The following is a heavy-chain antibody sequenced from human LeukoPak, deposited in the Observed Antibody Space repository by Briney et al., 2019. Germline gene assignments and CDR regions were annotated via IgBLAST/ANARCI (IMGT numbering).Heavy chain of an antibody. Sequence: GGSLRLSCAASGFTFNNYAMGWVRQAPGKGLEWVSGISDSGRSTYYADSVKGRFTISRDNSKNTLYLQLNSLRAEDTAVYYCARDSTYYYDSGSSGPHYFDNWGQGTLVTVSS. D-gene: IGHD3-10*01. V-gene: IGHV3-23*01. J-gene: IGHJ4*02. CDR1: GFTFNNYA. CDR2: ISDSGRST. CDR3: ARDSTYYYDSGSSGPHYFDN.